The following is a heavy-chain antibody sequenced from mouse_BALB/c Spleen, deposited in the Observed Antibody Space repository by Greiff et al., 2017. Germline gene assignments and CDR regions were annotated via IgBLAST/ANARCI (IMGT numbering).Heavy chain of an antibody. CDR3: ARQGTTVVAPFFDY. Sequence: EVQLVESGGGLVKPGGSLKLSCAASGFAFSSYDMSWVRQTPEKRLEWVAYISSGGGSTYYPDTVKGRFTISRDNAKNTLYLQMSSLKSEDTAMYYCARQGTTVVAPFFDYWGQGTTLTVSS. CDR2: ISSGGGST. V-gene: IGHV5-12-1*01. CDR1: GFAFSSYD. J-gene: IGHJ2*01. D-gene: IGHD1-1*01.